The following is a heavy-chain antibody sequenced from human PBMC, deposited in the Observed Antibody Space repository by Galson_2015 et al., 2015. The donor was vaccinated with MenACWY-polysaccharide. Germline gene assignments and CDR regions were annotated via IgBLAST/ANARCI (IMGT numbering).Heavy chain of an antibody. J-gene: IGHJ6*02. Sequence: SLRLSCAASGFTFSTYAMSWVRQAPGKGLEWVSAISGSGAAIYYADSVRGRFTISRDNSKNTLYLQMNSLRAEDTAVYYCAKRALVLDAVWYGMDVWVQATTVTVSS. CDR2: ISGSGAAI. V-gene: IGHV3-23*01. D-gene: IGHD2-8*01. CDR1: GFTFSTYA. CDR3: AKRALVLDAVWYGMDV.